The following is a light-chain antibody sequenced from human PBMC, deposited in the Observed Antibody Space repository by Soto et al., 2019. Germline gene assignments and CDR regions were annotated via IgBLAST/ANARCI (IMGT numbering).Light chain of an antibody. V-gene: IGKV2-28*01. CDR2: LGS. J-gene: IGKJ4*01. CDR1: QSLLHSNGYNY. CDR3: LQALHTPLT. Sequence: DIVMTQSPLSLPVTPGEPASISCRSIQSLLHSNGYNYLDWYLQKPGQSPQLLIYLGSNRASGVPDRFSGSGSGTDFTLNISRVEAEDVGVYYCLQALHTPLTFGGGTKVEIK.